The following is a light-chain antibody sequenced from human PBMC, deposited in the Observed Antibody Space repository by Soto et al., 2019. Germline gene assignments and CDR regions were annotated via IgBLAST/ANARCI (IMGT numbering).Light chain of an antibody. Sequence: IILTQSPGTLSLSPGERVTLSCEASQTINNNYVAWYQQRPGRAPRLLVYGASARATGIPDRFSGSGSGTDYTLTVSSLEPEDFAVYYCQQRSNLPWTFGQGTKVDIK. CDR2: GAS. J-gene: IGKJ1*01. CDR3: QQRSNLPWT. CDR1: QTINNNY. V-gene: IGKV3D-20*02.